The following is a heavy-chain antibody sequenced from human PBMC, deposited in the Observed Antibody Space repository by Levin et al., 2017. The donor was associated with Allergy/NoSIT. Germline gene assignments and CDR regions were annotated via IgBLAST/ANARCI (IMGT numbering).Heavy chain of an antibody. CDR2: ISYDGSNK. CDR3: ARGGRGVTTVTWY. J-gene: IGHJ4*02. CDR1: GFTFSSYA. Sequence: GGSLRLSCAASGFTFSSYAMHWVRQAPGKGLEWVAVISYDGSNKYYADSVKGRFTISRDNSKNTLYLQMNSLRAEDTAVYYCARGGRGVTTVTWYWGQGTLVTVSS. D-gene: IGHD4-17*01. V-gene: IGHV3-30-3*01.